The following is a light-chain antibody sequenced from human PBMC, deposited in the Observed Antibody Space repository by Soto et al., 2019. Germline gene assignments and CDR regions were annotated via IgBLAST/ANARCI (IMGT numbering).Light chain of an antibody. Sequence: QSALTQPASVSGSPGQSITISCTGTSSDLGSYDLVSWYQRHSGKAPKLIIYEGSKRPSGVSDRFSGSKSDNTASLTISGLQAEDEADYFCCLYADIKTWVFGGGTKLTVL. V-gene: IGLV2-23*01. CDR1: SSDLGSYDL. CDR3: CLYADIKTWV. J-gene: IGLJ3*02. CDR2: EGS.